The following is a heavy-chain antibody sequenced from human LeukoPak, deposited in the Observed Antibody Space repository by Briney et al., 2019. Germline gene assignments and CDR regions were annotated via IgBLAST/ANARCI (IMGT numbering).Heavy chain of an antibody. V-gene: IGHV3-23*01. CDR1: GFTFSSYA. J-gene: IGHJ4*02. D-gene: IGHD1-26*01. Sequence: GGTLRLSCAASGFTFSSYAMSWVRQAPGKGLEWVSAISGSGGSTYYADSVKGRFTISRDNSKNTLYLQMNSLRAEDTAVYYCAEEREWWELLLSVRSGCDYCGQGTLVTVSS. CDR3: AEEREWWELLLSVRSGCDY. CDR2: ISGSGGST.